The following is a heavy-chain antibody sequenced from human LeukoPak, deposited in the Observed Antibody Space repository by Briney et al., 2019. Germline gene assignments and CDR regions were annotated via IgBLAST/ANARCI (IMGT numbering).Heavy chain of an antibody. D-gene: IGHD3-16*01. J-gene: IGHJ4*02. V-gene: IGHV3-30*18. CDR3: AKEYDSLYHFDY. CDR1: GFTFRSYG. Sequence: PGRSLRLSCAASGFTFRSYGMHWVRQAPGKGLEWVAVISYDGSKEHYGDSVKGRFSISRDNSKNTLYLQMNSLRAEDTAVYYCAKEYDSLYHFDYWGQGTLVTVSS. CDR2: ISYDGSKE.